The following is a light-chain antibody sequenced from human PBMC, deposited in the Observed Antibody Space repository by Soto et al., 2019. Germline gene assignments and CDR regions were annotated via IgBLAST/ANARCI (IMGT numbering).Light chain of an antibody. Sequence: QSALTQPASVSGSPGQSITIPCTGSSSDIGAYNYVSWYQQHPGKAPKVIIYDVSNRPSGVPSRFSGSKSGNTASLTISGLQAEDEADYYCTSHLGLNTLCVFGGGTKLTVL. CDR2: DVS. CDR1: SSDIGAYNY. V-gene: IGLV2-14*03. CDR3: TSHLGLNTLCV. J-gene: IGLJ2*01.